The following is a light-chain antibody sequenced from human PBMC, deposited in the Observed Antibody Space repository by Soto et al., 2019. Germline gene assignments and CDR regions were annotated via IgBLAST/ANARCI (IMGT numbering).Light chain of an antibody. CDR2: SNN. J-gene: IGLJ1*01. CDR3: AAWDDSLNGPV. V-gene: IGLV1-44*01. CDR1: SSNIGSNS. Sequence: QSVLTQPASASGTPGQRVSISCSGSSSNIGSNSVNWYQQLPGTAPKLLIYSNNQRPSGVPDRISGSKSGTSASLAISGLQSEDEADYYCAAWDDSLNGPVFGTGTKLTVL.